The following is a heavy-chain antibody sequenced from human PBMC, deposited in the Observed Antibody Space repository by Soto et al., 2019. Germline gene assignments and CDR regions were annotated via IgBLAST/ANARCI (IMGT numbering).Heavy chain of an antibody. D-gene: IGHD6-13*01. V-gene: IGHV3-23*01. CDR1: GFTFSSYS. J-gene: IGHJ4*02. CDR2: ISSSSGST. CDR3: AYSSTPFDY. Sequence: GGSLRLSCAASGFTFSSYSMNWVRQAPGKGLEWVSDISSSSGSTYYADSVKGRFTISRDNSKNTLYLQMNSLRAEDTAVYYCAYSSTPFDYWGQGTLVTVSS.